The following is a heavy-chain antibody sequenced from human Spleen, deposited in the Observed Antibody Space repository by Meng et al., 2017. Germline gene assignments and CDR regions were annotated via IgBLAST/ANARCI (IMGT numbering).Heavy chain of an antibody. Sequence: NTFKASGPTLVKPPQTLTLSCTFSGFSLSTSGVGVGWIRQPPGKALEWLALIYWDDDKRYSPSLKSKLTITKDTSKNQVVLTMTNMDPVDTATYYCAHFDYYGSGSSVDYWGQGTLVTVSS. CDR2: IYWDDDK. V-gene: IGHV2-5*02. D-gene: IGHD3-10*01. J-gene: IGHJ4*02. CDR1: GFSLSTSGVG. CDR3: AHFDYYGSGSSVDY.